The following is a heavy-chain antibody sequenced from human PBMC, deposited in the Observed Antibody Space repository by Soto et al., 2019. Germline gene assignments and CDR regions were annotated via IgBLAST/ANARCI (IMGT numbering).Heavy chain of an antibody. Sequence: QVQLQESGPGLVKPSQTLSLTCIVSGGSISSGNYYWNWLRQHPGKGLEWIGYISYIGSTYYNPSLKSRVSISVDTSKNQISLKLTSVTAADTAVYYCASSHITMIRATNWFDPWGQGTLVTVSS. CDR2: ISYIGST. J-gene: IGHJ5*02. CDR1: GGSISSGNYY. V-gene: IGHV4-31*03. CDR3: ASSHITMIRATNWFDP. D-gene: IGHD3-10*01.